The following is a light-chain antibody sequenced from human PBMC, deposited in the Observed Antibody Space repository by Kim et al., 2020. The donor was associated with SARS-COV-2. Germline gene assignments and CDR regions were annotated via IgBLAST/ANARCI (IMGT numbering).Light chain of an antibody. CDR1: QSDGRS. V-gene: IGKV3D-15*01. Sequence: VCPGERASRSARASQSDGRSYASFQQEPGRAPRLLIDGACTRAPGSPARFSGSGSGTEFSLTICSLQSEDFAVYYCQQYDNLPPLSSGGGTKVDIK. CDR3: QQYDNLPPLS. J-gene: IGKJ4*01. CDR2: GAC.